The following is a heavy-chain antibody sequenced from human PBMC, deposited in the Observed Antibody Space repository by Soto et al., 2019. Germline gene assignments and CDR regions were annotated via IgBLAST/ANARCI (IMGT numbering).Heavy chain of an antibody. J-gene: IGHJ4*02. CDR3: ARGTSWQLPFDY. Sequence: TLSLTCTVSSDSISSYYLSWIRQPPGKRLEWIGYISYSGSTDYNPSLKSRVTISGHTSKNQFSLKVSSVTAADTAVYYCARGTSWQLPFDYWGQGTLVTVSS. CDR1: SDSISSYY. D-gene: IGHD6-13*01. CDR2: ISYSGST. V-gene: IGHV4-59*01.